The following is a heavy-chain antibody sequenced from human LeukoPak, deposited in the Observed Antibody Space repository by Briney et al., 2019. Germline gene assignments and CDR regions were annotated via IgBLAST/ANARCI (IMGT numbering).Heavy chain of an antibody. CDR2: ISGDGGST. CDR1: GFTFDDYA. Sequence: PGGSLRLSCAASGFTFDDYAMHWVRQAPGKGLEWVSLISGDGGSTYYADSVKGRFTISRDNSKNSLYLQMNSLRTEDTALYYCARDVWDSSGYYFSSWFDPWGQGTLVTVS. D-gene: IGHD3-22*01. CDR3: ARDVWDSSGYYFSSWFDP. J-gene: IGHJ5*02. V-gene: IGHV3-43*02.